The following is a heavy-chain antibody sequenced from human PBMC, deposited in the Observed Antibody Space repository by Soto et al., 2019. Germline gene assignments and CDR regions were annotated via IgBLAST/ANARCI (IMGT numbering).Heavy chain of an antibody. CDR1: GFTFIDYG. CDR3: ATAYVPFGYYFDY. J-gene: IGHJ4*02. CDR2: ISAYSGVT. V-gene: IGHV1-18*04. Sequence: QVQLLQSGAEVKKPGASVNVSCKASGFTFIDYGFAWVRQAPGQGLERMGWISAYSGVTNLAPKFHDRVTMATDTSTSTAYMELRTLRSDDTAVYFCATAYVPFGYYFDYWGQGTLVTVSS. D-gene: IGHD3-10*01.